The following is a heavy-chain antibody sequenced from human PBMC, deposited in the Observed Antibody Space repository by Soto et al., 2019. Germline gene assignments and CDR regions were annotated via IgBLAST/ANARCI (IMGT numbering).Heavy chain of an antibody. CDR2: ISGGSGDT. J-gene: IGHJ4*02. CDR1: GFTFSNSA. V-gene: IGHV3-23*01. CDR3: ARGARTFDY. Sequence: EVQLLESGGGVAQPGGSLRLSCAASGFTFSNSAMSWVRQAPGKGLEWVSTISGGSGDTSYADPVKGRFIVSRDDSRTTLYLQMNSLRAEDTVLYYCARGARTFDYWGQGRPVIVSS.